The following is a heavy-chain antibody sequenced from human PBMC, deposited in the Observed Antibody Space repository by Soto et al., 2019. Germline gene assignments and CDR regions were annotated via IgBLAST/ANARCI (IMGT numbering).Heavy chain of an antibody. V-gene: IGHV4-59*01. CDR3: ARYNSYAIDY. CDR2: IHYSGTT. D-gene: IGHD2-8*01. J-gene: IGHJ4*02. Sequence: SETLSLTCTVSGTSISSYYWSWIRQPPGKGLKWIANIHYSGTTNYNPSLASRVTFSVDTSKNQFSLKMTSVTAADRAMYFCARYNSYAIDYWGRGTLVTVSS. CDR1: GTSISSYY.